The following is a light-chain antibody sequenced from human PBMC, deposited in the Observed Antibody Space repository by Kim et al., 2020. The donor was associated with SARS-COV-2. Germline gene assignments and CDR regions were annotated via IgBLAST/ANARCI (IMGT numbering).Light chain of an antibody. V-gene: IGKV3-20*01. CDR1: QSVRSSN. Sequence: EIVLTQSPGTLSLSPGVRVTLSCRASQSVRSSNLAWYQQKPGQAPRLLIYAASSRATGFPDRFSGSGSGTDFTLTISRLEPEDCAVYYCQQYGSSPLTFGQGTRLEIK. CDR2: AAS. J-gene: IGKJ5*01. CDR3: QQYGSSPLT.